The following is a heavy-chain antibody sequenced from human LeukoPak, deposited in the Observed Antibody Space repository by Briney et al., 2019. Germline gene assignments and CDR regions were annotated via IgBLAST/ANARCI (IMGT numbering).Heavy chain of an antibody. D-gene: IGHD2-8*01. CDR2: ISGSGGST. Sequence: PGGSLRLSCAASGFTFSSYAMSWVRQAPGKGLEWVSAISGSGGSTYYADSVKGRFTISRDNSKNTLYLQMNSLRAEDTAVYYCAKDPLGYCTNGVCSGDYWGQGTLVTVSS. J-gene: IGHJ4*02. CDR3: AKDPLGYCTNGVCSGDY. V-gene: IGHV3-23*01. CDR1: GFTFSSYA.